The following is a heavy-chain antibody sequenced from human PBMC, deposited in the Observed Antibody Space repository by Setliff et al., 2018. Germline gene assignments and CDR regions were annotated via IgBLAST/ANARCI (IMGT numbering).Heavy chain of an antibody. J-gene: IGHJ1*01. CDR3: STAPHNNGYYYLQKY. CDR1: GFTFSKAW. CDR2: IKTESDGGTT. V-gene: IGHV3-15*01. Sequence: GGTLRLSCAASGFTFSKAWMRWVRQAPGKGLEWVGRIKTESDGGTTDYAAPVKDRFTISTDDSRNTLYIQMSSLKTEDTGVYYCSTAPHNNGYYYLQKYWGQGTLVTVSS. D-gene: IGHD5-12*01.